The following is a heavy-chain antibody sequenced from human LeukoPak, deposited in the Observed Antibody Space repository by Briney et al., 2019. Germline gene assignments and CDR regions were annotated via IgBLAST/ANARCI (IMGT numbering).Heavy chain of an antibody. V-gene: IGHV4-61*01. CDR2: IYYSGST. CDR3: ARGFPSGSYYDY. J-gene: IGHJ4*02. Sequence: SETLSLTCTVSGGSLSSGSYYWSWLRQPPGKGLEWIGYIYYSGSTNYNPSLKSRVTISVDTSKNQFSLKLSSVTAADTAVYYCARGFPSGSYYDYWGQGTLVTVSS. D-gene: IGHD1-26*01. CDR1: GGSLSSGSYY.